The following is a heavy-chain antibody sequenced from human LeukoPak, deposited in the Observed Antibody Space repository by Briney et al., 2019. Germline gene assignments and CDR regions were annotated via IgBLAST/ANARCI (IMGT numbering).Heavy chain of an antibody. Sequence: SQTLSLTCAVSGGSISSYYWSWIRQPAGKGLEWIGRIYTSGSTNYNPSLKSRVTMSVDTSKNQFSLKLSSVTAADTAVYYCASQKRGNARPFDYWGQGTLVTVSS. D-gene: IGHD1-1*01. CDR2: IYTSGST. V-gene: IGHV4-4*07. J-gene: IGHJ4*02. CDR3: ASQKRGNARPFDY. CDR1: GGSISSYY.